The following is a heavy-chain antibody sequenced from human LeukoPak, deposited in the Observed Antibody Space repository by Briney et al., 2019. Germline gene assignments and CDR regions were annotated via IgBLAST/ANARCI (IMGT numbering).Heavy chain of an antibody. CDR2: ISGDGGST. CDR3: AKDTPDGGDVRLNY. V-gene: IGHV3-43*02. D-gene: IGHD2-21*02. CDR1: EFTFDDYA. J-gene: IGHJ4*02. Sequence: GGSLRLSCAASEFTFDDYAMHWVRQAPGKGLEWVSLISGDGGSTYYADSVKGRFTISRDNSKNSLYLQMNSLRTEDTALYYCAKDTPDGGDVRLNYWGQGTLVTVSS.